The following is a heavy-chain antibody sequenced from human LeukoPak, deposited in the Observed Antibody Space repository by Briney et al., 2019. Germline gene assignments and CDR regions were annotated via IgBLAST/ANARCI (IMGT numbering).Heavy chain of an antibody. CDR2: ISYDGSNK. D-gene: IGHD5-18*01. CDR1: GFTFSSYA. J-gene: IGHJ4*02. CDR3: ARVTAMVTYFDY. V-gene: IGHV3-30*04. Sequence: GGSLRLACAASGFTFSSYAMHWVRQAPGKGMEWVAVISYDGSNKYYADSVKGRFTISRDNSKNTLYLQMNSLRAEDTAVYYCARVTAMVTYFDYWGQGTLVTVSS.